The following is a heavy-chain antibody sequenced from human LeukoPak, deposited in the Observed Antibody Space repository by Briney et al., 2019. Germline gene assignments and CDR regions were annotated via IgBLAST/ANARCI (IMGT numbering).Heavy chain of an antibody. CDR1: GFTFSSSG. J-gene: IGHJ4*02. CDR2: ISYDGSNK. Sequence: GGSLRLSCAAPGFTFSSSGMHWVRQAPGKGLEWVAVISYDGSNKYYADSVKGRFTFSRDNSENTLYLQTNSLRAEDTAVYYCAKEYCSNSVCHSLDYWGQGTLVTVSS. V-gene: IGHV3-30*18. D-gene: IGHD2-8*01. CDR3: AKEYCSNSVCHSLDY.